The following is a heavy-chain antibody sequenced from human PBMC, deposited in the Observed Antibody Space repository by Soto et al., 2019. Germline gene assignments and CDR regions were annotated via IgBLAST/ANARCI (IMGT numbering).Heavy chain of an antibody. CDR2: INHSGST. V-gene: IGHV4-34*01. CDR1: GGSFSGYY. CDR3: ARSLYYYGSGRGRAFDY. D-gene: IGHD3-10*01. J-gene: IGHJ4*02. Sequence: QVQLQQWGAGLLKPSETLSLTCAVYGGSFSGYYWSWIRQPQGKGLEWIGEINHSGSTNYNPSLKSRVTISVDTSKNQFSLKLSSVTAADTAVYYCARSLYYYGSGRGRAFDYWGQGTLVTVSS.